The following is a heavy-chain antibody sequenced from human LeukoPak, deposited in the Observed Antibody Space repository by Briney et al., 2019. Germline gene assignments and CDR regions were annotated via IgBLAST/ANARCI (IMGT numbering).Heavy chain of an antibody. Sequence: GGSLRLSCVASGFTFSSYGMHWVRQAPGKGMEWVAVISNDGSSKYYTDSVKGRVTNARDNSKNTLYPQMNSLKAEDTAVYYCARGENSKTYPVSGYWGRGTLVTVSS. J-gene: IGHJ4*02. CDR1: GFTFSSYG. V-gene: IGHV3-30*03. CDR2: ISNDGSSK. CDR3: ARGENSKTYPVSGY. D-gene: IGHD2/OR15-2a*01.